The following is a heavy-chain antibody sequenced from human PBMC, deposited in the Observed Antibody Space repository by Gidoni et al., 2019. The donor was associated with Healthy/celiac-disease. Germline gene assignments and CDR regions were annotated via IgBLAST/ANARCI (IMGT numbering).Heavy chain of an antibody. J-gene: IGHJ6*02. D-gene: IGHD3-22*01. CDR3: ASSRGSSWGDYYDSSAFQFYYGMDV. CDR2: ISSSSSYR. CDR1: GFTFRSYS. V-gene: IGHV3-21*01. Sequence: EVQMVESGGGLVEPGGSLRLSCAASGFTFRSYSMNWVRQAPGKVLEWVSSISSSSSYRYYAESVKGRFTISRDNAKNSLYLQMNSLRAEDTAVYDCASSRGSSWGDYYDSSAFQFYYGMDVWGQGTTVTVSS.